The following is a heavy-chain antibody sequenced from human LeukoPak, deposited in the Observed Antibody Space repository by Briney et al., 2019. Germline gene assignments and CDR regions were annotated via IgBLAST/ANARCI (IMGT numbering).Heavy chain of an antibody. D-gene: IGHD1-26*01. V-gene: IGHV4-4*07. Sequence: SETLSLTCSGSGGSISSYYWSWIRQPAGKGLEWIGRIYSSGITNYNPSLKSRVTMSVDTSKNQFSMKLNSVTAADTAFYYCARVRSGSYYFDYWGQGTLVTVSS. CDR3: ARVRSGSYYFDY. CDR2: IYSSGIT. J-gene: IGHJ4*02. CDR1: GGSISSYY.